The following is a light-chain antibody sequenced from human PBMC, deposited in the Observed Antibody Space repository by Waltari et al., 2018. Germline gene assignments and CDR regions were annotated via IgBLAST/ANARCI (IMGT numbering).Light chain of an antibody. J-gene: IGKJ1*01. Sequence: EIVLTQSPGTLSLSPGERATLSCRASQSVSRTLAWYQPKPGQAPRLRIYGASTRATGIPERCSGGGSGTDFSLTISRLEPEDFALYYCQHYVRLPATFGQGTKVEIK. CDR3: QHYVRLPAT. CDR1: QSVSRT. V-gene: IGKV3-20*01. CDR2: GAS.